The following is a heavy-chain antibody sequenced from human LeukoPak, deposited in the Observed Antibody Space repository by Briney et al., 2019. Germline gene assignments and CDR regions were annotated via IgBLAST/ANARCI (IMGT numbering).Heavy chain of an antibody. D-gene: IGHD5-18*01. Sequence: PSETPSLTCAVYGGSFSGYYWSWIRQPPGKGLEWIGEINHSGSTNYNPSLKSRVTISVDTSKNQFSLKLGSVTAADTAVYYCARTRPGYSYGYSGGTCFDYWGQGTLVTVSS. CDR1: GGSFSGYY. CDR3: ARTRPGYSYGYSGGTCFDY. J-gene: IGHJ4*02. CDR2: INHSGST. V-gene: IGHV4-34*01.